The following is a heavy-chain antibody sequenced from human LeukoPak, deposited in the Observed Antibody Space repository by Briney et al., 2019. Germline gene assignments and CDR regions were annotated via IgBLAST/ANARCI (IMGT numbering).Heavy chain of an antibody. J-gene: IGHJ4*02. CDR2: INSDGDIT. V-gene: IGHV3-74*01. CDR3: ARGDNAFDY. CDR1: GFTFSTYW. Sequence: GGSLRLSCSASGFTFSTYWMHWVRQAPGKGLVWVSRINSDGDITNYADSVKGRFTISRDNAKNTLSLQMNSPRAEDTAIYYCARGDNAFDYWGQGTLVTVSS. D-gene: IGHD1-1*01.